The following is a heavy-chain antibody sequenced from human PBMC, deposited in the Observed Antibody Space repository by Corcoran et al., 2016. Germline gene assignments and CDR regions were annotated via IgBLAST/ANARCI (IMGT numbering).Heavy chain of an antibody. CDR1: GFTFSDYY. CDR2: ISSSSSYT. V-gene: IGHV3-11*06. J-gene: IGHJ4*02. CDR3: ASGGYSGYDVPNDY. D-gene: IGHD5-12*01. Sequence: QVQLVESGGGLVTPGGSLRLSCAASGFTFSDYYMSWIRQAPGKGLEWVSYISSSSSYTNYADSVKGRFTISRDNAKNSLYLQMNSLRAEDTAVYYCASGGYSGYDVPNDYWGQGTLVTVSS.